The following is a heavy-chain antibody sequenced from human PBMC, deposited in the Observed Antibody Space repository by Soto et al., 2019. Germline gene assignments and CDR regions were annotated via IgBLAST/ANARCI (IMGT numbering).Heavy chain of an antibody. CDR3: ARPDGATYNFRY. V-gene: IGHV3-23*01. CDR2: ISTTGGST. D-gene: IGHD1-1*01. Sequence: DVQLLESGGRLVQPGGSLRLSCAASGFTFNAYSLSWVRQAPGKGLEWVSAISTTGGSTYYADSVKGRFTISRDNSQNTLSLQMNSLRAEDTAVYYCARPDGATYNFRYWGQGTLVTLSS. J-gene: IGHJ4*02. CDR1: GFTFNAYS.